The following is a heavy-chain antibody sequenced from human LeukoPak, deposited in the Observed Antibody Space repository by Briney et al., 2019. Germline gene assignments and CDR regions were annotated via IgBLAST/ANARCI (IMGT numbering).Heavy chain of an antibody. CDR2: IYYTGST. V-gene: IGHV4-31*03. CDR3: ARAGGGAPMFFYYYMDV. J-gene: IGHJ6*03. CDR1: GGSLSSGGNY. Sequence: SQTLSLTCTVSGGSLSSGGNYWSWIRQHPGKGLEWIGYIYYTGSTYYNPSLKSRVTISVDTSKNQFSLRLSSVTAADTAVYYCARAGGGAPMFFYYYMDVWGKGTTVTVSS. D-gene: IGHD3-10*02.